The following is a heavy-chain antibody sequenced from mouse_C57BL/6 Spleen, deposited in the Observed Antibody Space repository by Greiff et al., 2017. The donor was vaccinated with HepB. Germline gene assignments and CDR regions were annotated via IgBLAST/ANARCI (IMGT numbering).Heavy chain of an antibody. CDR2: INYDGSST. V-gene: IGHV5-16*01. CDR3: ARQLRYFDY. J-gene: IGHJ2*01. D-gene: IGHD1-1*01. Sequence: VESEGGLVQPGSSMKLSCTASGFTFSDYYMAWVRQVPEKGLEWVANINYDGSSTYYLDSLKSRFIISRDNAKNILYLQMSSLKSEDTATYYCARQLRYFDYWGQGTTLTVSS. CDR1: GFTFSDYY.